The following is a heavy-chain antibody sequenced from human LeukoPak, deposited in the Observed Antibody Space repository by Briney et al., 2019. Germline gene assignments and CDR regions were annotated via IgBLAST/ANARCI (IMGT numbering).Heavy chain of an antibody. V-gene: IGHV3-74*01. CDR3: AADGEYAFLV. D-gene: IGHD2/OR15-2a*01. CDR1: GLTFHNTW. CDR2: IINDGITT. Sequence: AGGSLRLSCAASGLTFHNTWMHWIRQAPGEGLVWISRIINDGITTTYADSVKGRFTVSRDNAKKTVYLQMNSLRADDTAVYYCAADGEYAFLVWGQGTMVTVSS. J-gene: IGHJ3*01.